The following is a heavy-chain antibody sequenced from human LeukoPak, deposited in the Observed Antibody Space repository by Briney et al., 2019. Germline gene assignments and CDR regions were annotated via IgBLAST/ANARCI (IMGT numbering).Heavy chain of an antibody. Sequence: GGSLRLSCAASGFTVSSNYMSWVRQAPGKGLEWVSVIYSGGSTYYADSVKGRFTISRHNSKNTLYLQMNSLRAEDTAVYYYAKVGGLYNWNDFGYWGQGTLVTVSS. CDR3: AKVGGLYNWNDFGY. CDR1: GFTVSSNY. V-gene: IGHV3-53*04. D-gene: IGHD1-1*01. CDR2: IYSGGST. J-gene: IGHJ4*02.